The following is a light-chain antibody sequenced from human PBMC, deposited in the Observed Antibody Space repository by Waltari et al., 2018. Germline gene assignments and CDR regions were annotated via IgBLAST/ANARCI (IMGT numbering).Light chain of an antibody. CDR3: AAWDDRLNGVV. J-gene: IGLJ2*01. CDR2: SNN. CDR1: SSNIGRNT. V-gene: IGLV1-44*01. Sequence: QSVLTQPPSASGTPGQRVTISCSGSSSNIGRNTVNWYQQLPGTAPKLLIYSNNRRHSGVPERFSGSKSGTSASLAISGLQSEDEADYYCAAWDDRLNGVVFGGGTKLTVL.